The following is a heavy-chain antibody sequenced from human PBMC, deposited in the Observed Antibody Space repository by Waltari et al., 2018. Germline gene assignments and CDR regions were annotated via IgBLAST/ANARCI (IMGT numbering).Heavy chain of an antibody. D-gene: IGHD3-22*01. J-gene: IGHJ3*01. CDR3: ASLKLVVAFDAFDV. CDR2: IKGDGSDT. CDR1: GFTFSDYW. V-gene: IGHV3-74*01. Sequence: EVQLVESGGGLVQPGGSLRLSCAVSGFTFSDYWVHWVRKVPGKGRVGGARIKGDGSDTIYADSVRGRFTISRDNAKNTLYLQMNSLRPEDTAVYYCASLKLVVAFDAFDVWGQGTMVTVSS.